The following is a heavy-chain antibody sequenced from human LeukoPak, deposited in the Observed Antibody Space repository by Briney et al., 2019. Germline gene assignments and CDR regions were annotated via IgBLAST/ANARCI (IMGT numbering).Heavy chain of an antibody. CDR1: GFTVSTNY. CDR2: IYSGGST. Sequence: PGGPLRLSCAASGFTVSTNYMSWVRQAPGKGLEWVSIIYSGGSTYYADSVKGRFTISRDNSKNTLYLQVNSLRAEDTAVYYCARFTGTYYNNPDYWGQGTLVTVSS. V-gene: IGHV3-53*01. CDR3: ARFTGTYYNNPDY. D-gene: IGHD3-10*01. J-gene: IGHJ4*02.